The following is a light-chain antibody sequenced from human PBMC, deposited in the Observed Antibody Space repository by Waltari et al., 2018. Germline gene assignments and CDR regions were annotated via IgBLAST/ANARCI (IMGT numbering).Light chain of an antibody. V-gene: IGKV1-9*01. CDR2: VAS. CDR1: QGINTY. CDR3: QQVKTYPYT. Sequence: IPLTQPPSSLSASVGDRVPNTCPASQGINTYLAWYQQKLGKAPKLLIYVASTLQSGVPSRFSGSGSGTEFTLTISSLQPEDFATYYCQQVKTYPYTFGQGTKLEIK. J-gene: IGKJ2*01.